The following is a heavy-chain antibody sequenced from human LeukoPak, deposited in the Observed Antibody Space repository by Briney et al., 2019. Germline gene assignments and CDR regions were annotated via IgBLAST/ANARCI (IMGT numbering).Heavy chain of an antibody. Sequence: PGGSLRLSCAASGFSFSDYVMHWVRQAPGQGLEYVSYISSNGGTTYYTESVEGRFTISRDNSKNTLYLQMGSVRAKDMAMYYWARIWGGSGSYRPPLFYFDNWGQGTLVTVSS. CDR2: ISSNGGTT. V-gene: IGHV3-64*02. D-gene: IGHD3-10*01. CDR3: ARIWGGSGSYRPPLFYFDN. CDR1: GFSFSDYV. J-gene: IGHJ4*02.